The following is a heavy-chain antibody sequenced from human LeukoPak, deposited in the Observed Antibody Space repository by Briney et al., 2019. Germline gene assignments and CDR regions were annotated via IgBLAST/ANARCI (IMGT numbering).Heavy chain of an antibody. CDR1: GFTFDDYA. Sequence: GGSLRLSCAASGFTFDDYAMHWVRQAPGKGLEWVSGISWNSGSIGYADSVKGRFTISRDNAKNSLYLQMNSLRAEDTAVYYCARGGFDWLLFNYYYYMDVWGKGTTVTISS. V-gene: IGHV3-9*01. CDR2: ISWNSGSI. J-gene: IGHJ6*03. CDR3: ARGGFDWLLFNYYYYMDV. D-gene: IGHD3-9*01.